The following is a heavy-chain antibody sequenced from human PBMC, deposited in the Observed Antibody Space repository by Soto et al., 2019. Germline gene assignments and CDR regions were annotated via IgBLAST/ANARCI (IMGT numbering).Heavy chain of an antibody. Sequence: GESMKISCKGSGYSFTSFLISWVRQMPGKGLEWMGRIDPSDSYTNYSPSFQGHVTISADKSISTAYLQWSSLKASDTAMYYCARGYDPKSYYYYGMDVWGQGTTVTGSS. D-gene: IGHD5-12*01. CDR2: IDPSDSYT. CDR1: GYSFTSFL. V-gene: IGHV5-10-1*01. CDR3: ARGYDPKSYYYYGMDV. J-gene: IGHJ6*02.